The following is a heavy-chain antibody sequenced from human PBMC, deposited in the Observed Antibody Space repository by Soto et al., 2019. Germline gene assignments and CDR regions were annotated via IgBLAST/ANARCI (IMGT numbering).Heavy chain of an antibody. CDR1: GFTFSSYG. D-gene: IGHD3-9*01. Sequence: QVQLVESGGGVVQPGRSLRLSCAASGFTFSSYGMHWVRQAPGKGLEWVAVISYDGSNKYYADSVKGRFTISRDNSKNTLYLQMNSLRAEDTAVYYCAKGLVTAGYYYILTGGMDVWGQGTTVTVSS. CDR3: AKGLVTAGYYYILTGGMDV. CDR2: ISYDGSNK. J-gene: IGHJ6*02. V-gene: IGHV3-30*18.